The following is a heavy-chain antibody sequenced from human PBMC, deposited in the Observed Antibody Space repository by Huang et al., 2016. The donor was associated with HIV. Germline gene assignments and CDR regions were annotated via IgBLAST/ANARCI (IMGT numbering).Heavy chain of an antibody. J-gene: IGHJ4*02. V-gene: IGHV3-74*01. D-gene: IGHD3-10*01. CDR2: IKSDGRST. CDR1: GFTFSSYW. CDR3: ARGSRQGKYYYGSGTAY. Sequence: EVQLVESGGGLVQPGGSLRLSCAASGFTFSSYWMHWVRQVPGKGLVWGSHIKSDGRSTSYVDSVKGRFTISRDNAKNTLYLQMNSLRAEDTAVYYCARGSRQGKYYYGSGTAYWGQGTLVTVSS.